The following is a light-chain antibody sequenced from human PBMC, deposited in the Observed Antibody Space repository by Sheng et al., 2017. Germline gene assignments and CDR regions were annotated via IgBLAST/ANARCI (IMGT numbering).Light chain of an antibody. V-gene: IGKV3-15*01. CDR1: QSVNNH. J-gene: IGKJ5*01. CDR2: SVS. Sequence: EIIMTQSPATLSVSPGERATLSCRASQSVNNHLAWYQHKPGQAPRLLIYSVSTRATGIPARFSGSGSGTEFTLTISSLQSEDFALYYCQQYNKWPLITFGQGTRLEIK. CDR3: QQYNKWPLIT.